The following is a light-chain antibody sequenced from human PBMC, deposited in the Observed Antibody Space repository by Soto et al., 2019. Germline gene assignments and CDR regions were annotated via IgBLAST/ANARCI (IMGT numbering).Light chain of an antibody. J-gene: IGKJ1*01. Sequence: DMVMTQSPATLSVSPGERATLSCRASQSVSSSLAWYQQKPGQGPRLLIYGASSRATGTPDRFSGSGSGTDFTLTINRLGPEDFALYYCQQYGSSPPTFGQGTKVDIK. V-gene: IGKV3-20*01. CDR1: QSVSSS. CDR3: QQYGSSPPT. CDR2: GAS.